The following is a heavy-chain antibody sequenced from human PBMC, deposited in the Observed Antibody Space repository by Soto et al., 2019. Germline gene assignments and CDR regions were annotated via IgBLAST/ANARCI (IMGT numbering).Heavy chain of an antibody. Sequence: GASVKVSCKASGYTFTGYYMHWVRQAPGQGLEWMGWINPNSGGTNYAQKFQGRVTMTRDTSISTAYMELSRLRSDDTAVYYCARGEEVRYFDWLSPDLDYWGQGTLVTVSS. CDR3: ARGEEVRYFDWLSPDLDY. D-gene: IGHD3-9*01. J-gene: IGHJ4*02. CDR1: GYTFTGYY. CDR2: INPNSGGT. V-gene: IGHV1-2*02.